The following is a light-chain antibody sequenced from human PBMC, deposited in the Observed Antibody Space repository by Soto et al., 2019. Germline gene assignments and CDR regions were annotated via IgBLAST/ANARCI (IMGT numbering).Light chain of an antibody. CDR3: QQYNGYSPLT. CDR2: KAS. Sequence: DIQLTQCPPSASASVRDGVTIGCRPSQSISHYLNCYQKKPGKAPNLXLYKASRLETGVPSRFSGSGSGTEFTLTISFLQPDDFANYYCQQYNGYSPLTFGGGTKVDI. J-gene: IGKJ4*01. CDR1: QSISHY. V-gene: IGKV1-5*03.